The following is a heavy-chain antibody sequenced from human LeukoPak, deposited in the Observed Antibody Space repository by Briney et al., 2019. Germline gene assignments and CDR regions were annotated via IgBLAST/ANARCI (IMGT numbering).Heavy chain of an antibody. D-gene: IGHD3-10*01. Sequence: SVKVSCTASGGTFSSYAISWVRQAPGQGLEWMGGIIPIFGTANYAQKFQGRVTITADESTSTAYMELSSLRSEDTAVYYCAREGFGESKSYYYYGMDVWGQGTTVTVSS. CDR2: IIPIFGTA. CDR1: GGTFSSYA. CDR3: AREGFGESKSYYYYGMDV. J-gene: IGHJ6*02. V-gene: IGHV1-69*01.